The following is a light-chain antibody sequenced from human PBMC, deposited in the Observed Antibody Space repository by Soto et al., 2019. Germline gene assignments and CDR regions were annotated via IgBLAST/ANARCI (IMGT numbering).Light chain of an antibody. J-gene: IGKJ1*01. V-gene: IGKV3-20*01. CDR3: HQYGSSPRT. CDR2: GAS. CDR1: QSVSSYF. Sequence: EIVLTQSPGTLSLSPGDRATLSCRASQSVSSYFLAWYQQKPGQAPRLLIYGASIRATGIPDRFSGSGSGTDFTLTIRRLEPEEFAMYFCHQYGSSPRTFGQGTKVEFK.